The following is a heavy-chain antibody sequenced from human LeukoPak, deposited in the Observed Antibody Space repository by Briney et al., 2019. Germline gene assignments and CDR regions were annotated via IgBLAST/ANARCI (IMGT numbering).Heavy chain of an antibody. CDR3: TRDFCSGGSCYPYAFDI. D-gene: IGHD2-15*01. CDR1: GFTFSSYG. CDR2: IWYDGINT. J-gene: IGHJ3*02. V-gene: IGHV3-33*01. Sequence: GGSLRLSCAASGFTFSSYGMHWVRQAPGKGLEWVAVIWYDGINTYYADSMKGRFTISRDNSKNTLYLQMNSLRAEDTAVYYCTRDFCSGGSCYPYAFDIWCQGTMVTVSS.